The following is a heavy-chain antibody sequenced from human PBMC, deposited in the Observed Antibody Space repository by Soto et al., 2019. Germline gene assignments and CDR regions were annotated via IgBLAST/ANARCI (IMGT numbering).Heavy chain of an antibody. V-gene: IGHV4-61*01. CDR1: GGSVSSGSYY. Sequence: SLTCTVSGGSVSSGSYYWGWVRQPPGEGLEWIGYIYYSGSTNYNPPLKSRVTISVDTSKNQFSLKLSSVTAADTAVYYCAREAWVDCSGGSCYLGGDWFEPWGQGTLVTVSS. D-gene: IGHD2-15*01. J-gene: IGHJ5*02. CDR3: AREAWVDCSGGSCYLGGDWFEP. CDR2: IYYSGST.